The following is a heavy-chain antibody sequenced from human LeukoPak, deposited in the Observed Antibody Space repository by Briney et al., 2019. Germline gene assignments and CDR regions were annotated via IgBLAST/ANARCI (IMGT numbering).Heavy chain of an antibody. CDR2: ISGSGGST. CDR1: GFIFSNYV. J-gene: IGHJ4*02. D-gene: IGHD6-13*01. V-gene: IGHV3-23*01. CDR3: AKDRRISSSWYYFDY. Sequence: GGSLRLSCAASGFIFSNYVMSWVRQAPGKGLEWVSGISGSGGSTYYADSVKGRFTISRDNSKNTLYLQMNSLRAEDTAVYYCAKDRRISSSWYYFDYWGQGTLVTVSS.